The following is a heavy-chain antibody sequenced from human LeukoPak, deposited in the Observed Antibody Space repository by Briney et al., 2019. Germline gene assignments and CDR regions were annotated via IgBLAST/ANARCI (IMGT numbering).Heavy chain of an antibody. CDR2: IYYTGST. D-gene: IGHD3-22*01. J-gene: IGHJ5*02. CDR1: GDSISNSRFY. CDR3: AGQVWEYYDSRGHWSLNWFDP. V-gene: IGHV4-39*01. Sequence: SETLSLTCSVSGDSISNSRFYWAWVRPPPGRGLEWIASIYYTGSTSYNPSLKRRVTISVDTSKTQFSLQLSSVTSTDTAVSYCAGQVWEYYDSRGHWSLNWFDPWGQGTLVTVSS.